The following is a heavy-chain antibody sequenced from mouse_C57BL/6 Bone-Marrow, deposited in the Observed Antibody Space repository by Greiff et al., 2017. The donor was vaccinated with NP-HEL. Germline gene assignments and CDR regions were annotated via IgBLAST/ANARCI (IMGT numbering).Heavy chain of an antibody. Sequence: EVQLVESEGGLVQPGSSMKLSCTASGFTFSDYYMAWVRQVPEKGLEWVANINYDGSSTYYLDSLKSRFIISRDNAKNILYLQMSSLKSEDTATYYCARRVYYGNQTIWYFDVWGTGTTVTVSS. D-gene: IGHD2-1*01. V-gene: IGHV5-16*01. J-gene: IGHJ1*03. CDR2: INYDGSST. CDR3: ARRVYYGNQTIWYFDV. CDR1: GFTFSDYY.